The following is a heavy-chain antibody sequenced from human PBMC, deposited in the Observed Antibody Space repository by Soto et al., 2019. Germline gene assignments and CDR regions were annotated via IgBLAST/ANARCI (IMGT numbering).Heavy chain of an antibody. CDR2: IIPIFGTA. V-gene: IGHV1-69*06. D-gene: IGHD3-3*01. CDR3: ARAGSGYYTWYYYYGMDV. CDR1: GGSFSSYA. J-gene: IGHJ6*02. Sequence: SVKVSCNASGGSFSSYAISWVRQAPGQGLEWMGGIIPIFGTANYAQKFQGRVTITADKSTSTAYMELSSLGSEDTAVYYCARAGSGYYTWYYYYGMDVWGQGTTVTVSS.